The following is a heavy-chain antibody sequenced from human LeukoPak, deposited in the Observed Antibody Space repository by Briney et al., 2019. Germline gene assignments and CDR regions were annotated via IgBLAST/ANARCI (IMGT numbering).Heavy chain of an antibody. V-gene: IGHV3-48*01. J-gene: IGHJ4*02. Sequence: GGSLRLSCAASAFTFGDYSMNWVRQAPGKGLEWISYISGRSSTIYYADSVRGRFTISRDNAKNSMYLQMNSLRAEDTAVYYCARDRLTSGSYFFDYWGQGTLVTVSS. D-gene: IGHD1-26*01. CDR3: ARDRLTSGSYFFDY. CDR1: AFTFGDYS. CDR2: ISGRSSTI.